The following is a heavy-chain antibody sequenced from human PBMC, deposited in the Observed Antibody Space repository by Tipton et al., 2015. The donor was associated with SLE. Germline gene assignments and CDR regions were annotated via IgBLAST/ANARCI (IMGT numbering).Heavy chain of an antibody. CDR1: GGSISSYY. J-gene: IGHJ4*02. D-gene: IGHD6-25*01. CDR2: IYYSGST. Sequence: TLSLTCTVSGGSISSYYWSWIRQPPGKGLEWIGYIYYSGSTNYNPSLKSRVTISVDTSKNQFSLKLSSVTAADTAVYYCARRYSSADYWGQGTLVTVSS. V-gene: IGHV4-59*08. CDR3: ARRYSSADY.